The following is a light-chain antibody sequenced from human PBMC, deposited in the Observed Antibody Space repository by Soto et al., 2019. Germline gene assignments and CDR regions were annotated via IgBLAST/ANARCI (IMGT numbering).Light chain of an antibody. Sequence: EIVLTQSPAPLSLSPGERATLSCRASQSVAYTYLAWFQQKPGQAPRLLIYGASNRATGIPDRFSGSGSGTDFTLTISRLEPEDFAVYYCQQYGTSPFTFGPGTKVDIK. CDR2: GAS. CDR1: QSVAYTY. V-gene: IGKV3-20*01. J-gene: IGKJ3*01. CDR3: QQYGTSPFT.